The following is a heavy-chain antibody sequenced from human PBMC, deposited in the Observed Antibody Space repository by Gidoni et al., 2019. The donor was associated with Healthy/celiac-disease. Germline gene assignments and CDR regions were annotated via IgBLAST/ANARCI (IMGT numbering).Heavy chain of an antibody. J-gene: IGHJ4*02. D-gene: IGHD3-22*01. V-gene: IGHV4-39*01. CDR2: IYYSGST. Sequence: QLQLQESGPGLVKPSETLSLTCTVSGGPISSSSYSWGWIRQPPGKGLDGIGSIYYSGSTYYNPSLKSRVTISVDTSKNQFSLKLSSVTAADTAVYYCAIGTYYYDSSGYYYDPAFDYWGQGTLVTVSS. CDR3: AIGTYYYDSSGYYYDPAFDY. CDR1: GGPISSSSYS.